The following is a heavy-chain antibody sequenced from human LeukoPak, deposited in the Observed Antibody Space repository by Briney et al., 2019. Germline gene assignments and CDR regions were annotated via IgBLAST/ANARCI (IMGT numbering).Heavy chain of an antibody. CDR2: INPNSGDT. V-gene: IGHV1-2*02. J-gene: IGHJ5*02. CDR3: ARPVTMVRGVTRGFDP. Sequence: ASVKVSCKASGYTFTGYYLHWVRQAPGQGLEWMGWINPNSGDTYYAQTFQGRVTMTRDTSISTAYMELSRLRSDDTAVYYCARPVTMVRGVTRGFDPWGQGTLVTVSS. D-gene: IGHD3-10*01. CDR1: GYTFTGYY.